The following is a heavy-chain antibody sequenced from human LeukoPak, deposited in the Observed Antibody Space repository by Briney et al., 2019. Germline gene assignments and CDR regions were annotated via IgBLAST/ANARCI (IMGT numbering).Heavy chain of an antibody. V-gene: IGHV3-21*01. CDR3: ASVVAARRGY. CDR1: GFTFSSYS. D-gene: IGHD6-6*01. J-gene: IGHJ4*02. CDR2: IRSSSSYI. Sequence: GGSLRLSCAASGFTFSSYSMNWVRQAPGKGLEWVSSIRSSSSYIYYADSVKGRFTISRDNAKNSLYLQMNSLRAEDTAVYYCASVVAARRGYWGQGTLVTVSS.